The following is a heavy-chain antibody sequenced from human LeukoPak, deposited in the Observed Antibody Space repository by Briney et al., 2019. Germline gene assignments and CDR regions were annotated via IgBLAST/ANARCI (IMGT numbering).Heavy chain of an antibody. V-gene: IGHV1-8*01. J-gene: IGHJ4*02. CDR2: MNPNSGNT. D-gene: IGHD2-21*02. Sequence: ASVKVSCKASGYTFTSYDINWVRQATGQGLEWMGWMNPNSGNTGYAQKFQGRVTMTRNTSISTAYMELSSLRSEDTAVYYCASGHGRRCGGDCSNYFDYWGQGTLVTVSS. CDR3: ASGHGRRCGGDCSNYFDY. CDR1: GYTFTSYD.